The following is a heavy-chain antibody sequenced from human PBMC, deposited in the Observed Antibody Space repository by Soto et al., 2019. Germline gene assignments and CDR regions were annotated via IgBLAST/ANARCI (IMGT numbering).Heavy chain of an antibody. CDR2: INWNGGST. J-gene: IGHJ6*03. Sequence: GGSLRLSCAASGFTFDDYGMSWVRQAPGKGLEWVSGINWNGGSTGYADSVKGRFTISRDNAKNSLYLQMNSLRAEDTALYHCARGRGIVVVPAAMHMSYYMDVWGKGTTVTVSS. D-gene: IGHD2-2*01. CDR1: GFTFDDYG. CDR3: ARGRGIVVVPAAMHMSYYMDV. V-gene: IGHV3-20*01.